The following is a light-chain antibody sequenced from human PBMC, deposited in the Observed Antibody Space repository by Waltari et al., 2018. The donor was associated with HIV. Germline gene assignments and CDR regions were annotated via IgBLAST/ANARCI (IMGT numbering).Light chain of an antibody. Sequence: QSALTQPASVSGSPGQSIPISCTGHPSDIDSLNYVPWYQQHAGDAPKLIFFEVDYRPAGVSDRFSASKSGNSASLTISDLQAEDEADYFCSSYTSKNFLTFGGGTKLTVL. CDR2: EVD. CDR3: SSYTSKNFLT. CDR1: PSDIDSLNY. V-gene: IGLV2-14*01. J-gene: IGLJ2*01.